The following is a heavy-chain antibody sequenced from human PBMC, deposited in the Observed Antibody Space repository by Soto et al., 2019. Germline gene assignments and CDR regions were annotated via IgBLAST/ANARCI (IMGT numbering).Heavy chain of an antibody. Sequence: QLQLQESGPGLVKPSETLSLTCTVSGGSISSSSYYWGWIHQPPGKGLEWIGSIYYSGSTYYNPSLKSRVTISVDTSKNQFSLKLSSVTAADTAVYYCARHGSTVTTRPYYYGMDVWGQGTTVTVSS. CDR3: ARHGSTVTTRPYYYGMDV. D-gene: IGHD4-17*01. CDR2: IYYSGST. J-gene: IGHJ6*02. CDR1: GGSISSSSYY. V-gene: IGHV4-39*01.